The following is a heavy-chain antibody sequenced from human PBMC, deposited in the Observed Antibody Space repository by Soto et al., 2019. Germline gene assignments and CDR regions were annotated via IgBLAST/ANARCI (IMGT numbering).Heavy chain of an antibody. V-gene: IGHV4-31*03. CDR1: GDSISRGGYY. J-gene: IGHJ5*02. D-gene: IGHD2-21*01. Sequence: QVQLQESGPGLVKPSQTLSLTCTVSGDSISRGGYYWNWLRQHPRKGLEWIGYIYHSGSTIYNPSLKSRVTIXVDXSXXXLSLELSXXXAAXTAVYYCARDGAXXYGLGWFDPWGQGILVTVSS. CDR2: IYHSGST. CDR3: ARDGAXXYGLGWFDP.